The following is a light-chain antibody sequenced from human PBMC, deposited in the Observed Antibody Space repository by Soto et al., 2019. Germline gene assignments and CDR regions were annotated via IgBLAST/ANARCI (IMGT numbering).Light chain of an antibody. J-gene: IGLJ2*01. V-gene: IGLV2-23*01. CDR1: SSDVGGSGL. CDR2: EGF. Sequence: QSVLTQPASVSGSPGQSITISCTGTSSDVGGSGLVSWYQFHPGKAPKLLIFEGFKRPSGVSNRFSGSKSGSTASLTISGLQAEDEAEYYCCSYAGRSTWDVVFGGGTKVTVL. CDR3: CSYAGRSTWDVV.